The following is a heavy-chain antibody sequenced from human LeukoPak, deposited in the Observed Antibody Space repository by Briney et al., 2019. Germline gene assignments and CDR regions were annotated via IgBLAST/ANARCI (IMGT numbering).Heavy chain of an antibody. D-gene: IGHD6-13*01. Sequence: GASLQISCQASGYIFISYWIAWVRQLPGKGLEWMGTIYPGDSDTSYSPSFQGQVTISADKSINTAYLQWSSLTASDTAMYYCARPLVGTGYSSSWYFNYWGQGTLVTVSS. CDR1: GYIFISYW. V-gene: IGHV5-51*01. J-gene: IGHJ4*02. CDR3: ARPLVGTGYSSSWYFNY. CDR2: IYPGDSDT.